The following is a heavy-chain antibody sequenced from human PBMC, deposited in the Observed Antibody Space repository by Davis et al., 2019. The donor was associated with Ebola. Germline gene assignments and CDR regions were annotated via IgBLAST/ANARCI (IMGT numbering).Heavy chain of an antibody. CDR2: ISYAGNNK. D-gene: IGHD6-19*01. Sequence: PGGSLRLSCAASGFTFSSYGMHWVRQAPGKGLEWVAVISYAGNNKYFADSVKGRFTISRDNSKNTLYLQMNSLSAEDTAVYYCARDSQQWLVYYYGMDVWGQGTTVTVSS. CDR3: ARDSQQWLVYYYGMDV. J-gene: IGHJ6*02. V-gene: IGHV3-30*03. CDR1: GFTFSSYG.